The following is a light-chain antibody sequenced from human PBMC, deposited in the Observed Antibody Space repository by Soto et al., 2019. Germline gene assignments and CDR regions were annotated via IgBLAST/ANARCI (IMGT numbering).Light chain of an antibody. V-gene: IGKV1-5*01. Sequence: DIQITQSPSTLSASVGDRFTITCRASQSISIWLAWYQQKPATAPNFLIYDDSSLESGVTSRFSGSGPGTELTLTISSLKPDDFPTYYWQQYNSYSWTFGQGTKVAIK. CDR2: DDS. CDR3: QQYNSYSWT. CDR1: QSISIW. J-gene: IGKJ1*01.